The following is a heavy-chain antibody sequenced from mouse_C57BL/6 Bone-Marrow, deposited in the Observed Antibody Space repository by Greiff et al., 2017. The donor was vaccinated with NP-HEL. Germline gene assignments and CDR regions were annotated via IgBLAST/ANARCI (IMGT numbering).Heavy chain of an antibody. J-gene: IGHJ4*01. CDR2: IDPSDSYT. Sequence: WVKQRPGQGLEWIGEIDPSDSYTNYNQKFKGKATLTVDTSSSTAYMQLSSLTSEDSAVYYCALLRSYWGQGTSVTVSS. V-gene: IGHV1-50*01. D-gene: IGHD1-1*01. CDR3: ALLRSY.